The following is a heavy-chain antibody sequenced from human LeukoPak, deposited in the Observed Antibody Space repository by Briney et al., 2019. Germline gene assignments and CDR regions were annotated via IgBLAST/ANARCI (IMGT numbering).Heavy chain of an antibody. CDR3: ARDQDLFDF. CDR2: ISYSGNT. V-gene: IGHV4-59*01. CDR1: AGSISSYY. D-gene: IGHD3-3*01. Sequence: PSETLSLTCTVSAGSISSYYWSWIRQPPGKGLEWIGFISYSGNTNYSPSPKSRVTISVDTSKNQFSLKLSSVTAADTAVYYCARDQDLFDFWGQGTLVTVSS. J-gene: IGHJ4*02.